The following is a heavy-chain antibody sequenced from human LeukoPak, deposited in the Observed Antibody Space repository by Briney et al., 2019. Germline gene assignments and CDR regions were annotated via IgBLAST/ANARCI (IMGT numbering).Heavy chain of an antibody. CDR2: ISGSGGST. Sequence: GGSLRLSCAASGFTFSSFWMRWGRQAPGKGLEWVSAISGSGGSTYYADSVKGRFTISRDNSKNTLYLQMNSLRAKDTAVYNCAKKARYFSYGGQGTLVTASS. CDR3: AKKARYFSY. J-gene: IGHJ4*01. CDR1: GFTFSSFW. D-gene: IGHD3-10*01. V-gene: IGHV3-23*01.